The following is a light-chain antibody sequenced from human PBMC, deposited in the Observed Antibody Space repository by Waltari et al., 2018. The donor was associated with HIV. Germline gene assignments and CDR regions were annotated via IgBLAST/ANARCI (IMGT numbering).Light chain of an antibody. CDR3: CSYTSSDSYV. CDR1: SRDVGRYNY. CDR2: EVS. V-gene: IGLV2-14*01. Sequence: QSALTQPASVSGSPGQSIPISCTGASRDVGRYNYVSWYQQYPGKAPKLIIYEVSSRPSGVSNRFSASKSGNTASLTISGLLAEDEADYYCCSYTSSDSYVFGTGTKVTVL. J-gene: IGLJ1*01.